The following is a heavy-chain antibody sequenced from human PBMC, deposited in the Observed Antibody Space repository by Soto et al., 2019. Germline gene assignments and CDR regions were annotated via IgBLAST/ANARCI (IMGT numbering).Heavy chain of an antibody. J-gene: IGHJ6*02. V-gene: IGHV1-69*02. CDR3: ARGLLLWFGELFLAPPDYYYYGMDV. CDR1: GGTFSSYT. D-gene: IGHD3-10*01. Sequence: GASVKVSCKASGGTFSSYTISWVRQAPGQGLEWMGRIIPILGIANYAQKFQGRVTITADKSTSTAYMELSSLRSEDTAVYYCARGLLLWFGELFLAPPDYYYYGMDVWGQGTTVTVSS. CDR2: IIPILGIA.